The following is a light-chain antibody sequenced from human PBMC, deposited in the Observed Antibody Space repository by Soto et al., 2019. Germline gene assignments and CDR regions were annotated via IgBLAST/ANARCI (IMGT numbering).Light chain of an antibody. CDR2: WAS. V-gene: IGKV4-1*01. CDR3: QQYYSSVT. Sequence: DIVMTQSPDSLSVSLGERATINCKSSQTVFHTSYNKDFLAWYQQKAGQPPKLLFYWASTRESGVPARFSGGGSGTDFSLTISSLQPEDVAVYCCQQYYSSVTFGQGTKLEIK. CDR1: QTVFHTSYNKDF. J-gene: IGKJ2*01.